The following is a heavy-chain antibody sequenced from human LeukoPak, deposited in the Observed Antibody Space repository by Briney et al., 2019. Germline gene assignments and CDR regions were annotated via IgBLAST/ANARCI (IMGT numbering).Heavy chain of an antibody. CDR2: INPSGGST. CDR1: GYTFTSYY. CDR3: ARDITPYTAMDY. J-gene: IGHJ4*02. V-gene: IGHV1-46*01. Sequence: GASVKVSCKASGYTFTSYYMHWVRQAPGQGLEWMGIINPSGGSTSHAQKFQGRVTMTRDTSTSTVYMELSSLRSEDTAVYYCARDITPYTAMDYWGQGTLVTVSS. D-gene: IGHD5-18*01.